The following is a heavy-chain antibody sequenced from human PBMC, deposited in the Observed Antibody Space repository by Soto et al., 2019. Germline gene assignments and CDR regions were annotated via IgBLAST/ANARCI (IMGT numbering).Heavy chain of an antibody. CDR1: GFIFSDYY. V-gene: IGHV3-11*01. D-gene: IGHD2-2*01. Sequence: QVQLVESGGGLVKPGGSLRLSCAASGFIFSDYYMNWIRQAPGKGLEWVSYISGSGSAIYYADSVKGRFTISRDNAKNSXXLQMNSLRAEDTAVYYCAGGYCISSGCHSYYGMDVWGQGTTVTVSS. CDR2: ISGSGSAI. CDR3: AGGYCISSGCHSYYGMDV. J-gene: IGHJ6*02.